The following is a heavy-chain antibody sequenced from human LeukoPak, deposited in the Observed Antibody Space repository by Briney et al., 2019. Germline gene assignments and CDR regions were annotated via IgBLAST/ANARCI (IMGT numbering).Heavy chain of an antibody. D-gene: IGHD3-10*01. Sequence: ASVKVSCKASGGTFSRYAISWVRQAPGQGLEWMGGIIPVLGTTNYAQTFQNKVTITADESTGTTYMELSSLTSEDTAVYYCATSGGDYYYYSLDVWGKGTPVTISS. CDR3: ATSGGDYYYYSLDV. J-gene: IGHJ6*03. V-gene: IGHV1-69*13. CDR2: IIPVLGTT. CDR1: GGTFSRYA.